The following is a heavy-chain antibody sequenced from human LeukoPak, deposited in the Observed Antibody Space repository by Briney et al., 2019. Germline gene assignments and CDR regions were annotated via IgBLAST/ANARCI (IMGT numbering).Heavy chain of an antibody. V-gene: IGHV3-53*01. Sequence: GGSLRLSCAASGFTVSSNYMRWVRQAPGKGLEWVSVIYSGGSTYYADSVKGRLTISRDNSKNTLYLQMNSLRAEDTAVYYCARAYGGNDNWFDPWGQGTLVTVSS. CDR3: ARAYGGNDNWFDP. CDR1: GFTVSSNY. CDR2: IYSGGST. D-gene: IGHD4-23*01. J-gene: IGHJ5*02.